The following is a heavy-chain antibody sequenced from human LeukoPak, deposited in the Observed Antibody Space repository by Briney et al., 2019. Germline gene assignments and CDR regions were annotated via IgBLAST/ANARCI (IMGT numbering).Heavy chain of an antibody. J-gene: IGHJ5*02. V-gene: IGHV4-31*03. D-gene: IGHD2-15*01. CDR1: GGSISSGGYY. CDR2: IYHSGST. CDR3: ARVGDIERWFDP. Sequence: SETLSLTCTVSGGSISSGGYYWSWIRQHPGKGLEWIGYIYHSGSTYYNPSLKSRVTISVDTSKNQFSLKLSSVTAADTAVYYCARVGDIERWFDPWGQGTLVTVSS.